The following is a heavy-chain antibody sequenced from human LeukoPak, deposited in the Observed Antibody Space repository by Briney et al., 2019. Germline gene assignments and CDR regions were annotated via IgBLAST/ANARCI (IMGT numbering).Heavy chain of an antibody. V-gene: IGHV3-15*01. CDR2: IKSKTDGGTT. CDR3: TTGTSIAARLIDC. CDR1: GFTFSNAW. J-gene: IGHJ4*02. Sequence: GGSLRLSCAASGFTFSNAWMSWVRQAPGKGLEWVGRIKSKTDGGTTDYAAPVKGRFTISRDDSKNTLYLQMNSLKTEDTAVYYCTTGTSIAARLIDCWGQGTLVTVSS. D-gene: IGHD6-6*01.